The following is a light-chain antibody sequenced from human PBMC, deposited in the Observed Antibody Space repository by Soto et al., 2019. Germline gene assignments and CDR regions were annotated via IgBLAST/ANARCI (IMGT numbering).Light chain of an antibody. Sequence: QSALTQPRSVSGSPGQSVTISCTGTSSYVGVSRSVSWYQQHPGKAPKLIISYVTKRPSGVPYRFSGSKSGNTASLTISGLQAAEEADYYCCSYEGRFFFGTGTKLTV. CDR1: SSYVGVSRS. J-gene: IGLJ1*01. CDR3: CSYEGRFF. V-gene: IGLV2-11*01. CDR2: YVT.